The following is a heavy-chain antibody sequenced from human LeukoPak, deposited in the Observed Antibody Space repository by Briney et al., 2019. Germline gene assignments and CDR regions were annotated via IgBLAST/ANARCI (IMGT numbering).Heavy chain of an antibody. J-gene: IGHJ4*02. Sequence: GESLKISCKGSGYSFTSYWIGWVRQMPGKGLEWMGIIYPGDSDTRYSPSFQGQVTISADKSISTAYLQWSGLKASDTAMYYCARLDCSGGSCYSGLDYWGQGTLVTVSS. CDR2: IYPGDSDT. D-gene: IGHD2-15*01. CDR1: GYSFTSYW. CDR3: ARLDCSGGSCYSGLDY. V-gene: IGHV5-51*01.